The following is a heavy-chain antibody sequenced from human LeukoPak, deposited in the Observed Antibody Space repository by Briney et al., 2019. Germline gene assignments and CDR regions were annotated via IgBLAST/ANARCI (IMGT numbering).Heavy chain of an antibody. J-gene: IGHJ4*02. CDR3: ASYSRLSGIDY. V-gene: IGHV3-48*01. CDR2: ISSSSSTI. Sequence: PGGSLRLSCAVSGFTFSSYSMNWVRQAPGKGLEWVSYISSSSSTIYYADSVKGRFTISRDNAKNSLHLQMNSLRAEDTAVYYCASYSRLSGIDYWGQGTLVTVSS. CDR1: GFTFSSYS. D-gene: IGHD2-15*01.